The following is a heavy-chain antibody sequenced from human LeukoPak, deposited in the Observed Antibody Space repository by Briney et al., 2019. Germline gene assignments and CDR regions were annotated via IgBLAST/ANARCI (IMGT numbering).Heavy chain of an antibody. CDR3: ASYTAMVWEGFDY. CDR1: GGTFSSYA. CDR2: IIPIFGTA. V-gene: IGHV1-69*13. D-gene: IGHD5-18*01. J-gene: IGHJ4*02. Sequence: SVKVSCKASGGTFSSYAISWARQAPGQGLEWMGGIIPIFGTANYAQKFQGRVTITADESTSTAYMELSSLRSEDTAVYYCASYTAMVWEGFDYWGQGTLVTVSS.